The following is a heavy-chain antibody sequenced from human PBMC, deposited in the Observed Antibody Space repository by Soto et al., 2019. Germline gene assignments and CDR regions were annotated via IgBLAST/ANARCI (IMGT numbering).Heavy chain of an antibody. J-gene: IGHJ4*02. D-gene: IGHD3-9*01. CDR3: AKVHDILTGPQEGVY. V-gene: IGHV3-23*01. CDR1: GFTFSSYA. CDR2: ISGSGGST. Sequence: PGGSLRLSCAASGFTFSSYAMSWVRQAPGKGLEWVSAISGSGGSTYYADSVKGRFTISRDNSKNTLYLQMNSLRAEDTAVYYCAKVHDILTGPQEGVYWGQGTLVTVSS.